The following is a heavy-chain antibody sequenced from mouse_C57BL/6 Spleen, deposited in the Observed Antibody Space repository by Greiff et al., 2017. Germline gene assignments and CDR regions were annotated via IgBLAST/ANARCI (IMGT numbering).Heavy chain of an antibody. Sequence: QVQLQQPGAELVKPGASVKLSCKASGYTFTSYWMHWVKQRPGQGLEWIGMIHPNSGSTNYNEKFKSKATLTVDKSSSTAYMHLSSLTSEDSAFYYCASYEEDYYDMDGWGKGTSVTVSS. D-gene: IGHD2-3*01. J-gene: IGHJ4*01. V-gene: IGHV1-64*01. CDR2: IHPNSGST. CDR3: ASYEEDYYDMDG. CDR1: GYTFTSYW.